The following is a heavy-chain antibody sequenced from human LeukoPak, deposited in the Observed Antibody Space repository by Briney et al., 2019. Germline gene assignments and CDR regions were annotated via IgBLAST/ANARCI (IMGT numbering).Heavy chain of an antibody. CDR1: GGTFSSYA. J-gene: IGHJ4*02. Sequence: EASVKVSCKASGGTFSSYAISWVRQPPGQGLEWMGGIIPIFGTANYAQKFQGRVTITADKSTSTAYMELSSLRSEDTAVYYCASGSSSWSRWGQGTLVTVSS. CDR2: IIPIFGTA. D-gene: IGHD6-13*01. CDR3: ASGSSSWSR. V-gene: IGHV1-69*06.